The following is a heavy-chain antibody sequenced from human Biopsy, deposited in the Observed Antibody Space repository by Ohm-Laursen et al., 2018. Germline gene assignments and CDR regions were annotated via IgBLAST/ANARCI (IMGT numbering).Heavy chain of an antibody. V-gene: IGHV1-8*01. CDR3: ARGYSRRVSIFEASIYWFDT. D-gene: IGHD6-6*01. J-gene: IGHJ5*02. Sequence: GASVKVSCKASGYSFSTYDVNWVRQARGQGLEWMGWMIPSSVKTGYAQRFQGRVTLTMNTSISTAYMELSGLRSEDTAVYFCARGYSRRVSIFEASIYWFDTWGQGTLVTVSS. CDR1: GYSFSTYD. CDR2: MIPSSVKT.